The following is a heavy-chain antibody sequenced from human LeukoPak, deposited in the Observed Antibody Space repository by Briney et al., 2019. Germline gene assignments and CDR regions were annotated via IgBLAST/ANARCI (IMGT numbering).Heavy chain of an antibody. Sequence: SETLSLTCTVSGGSIGTYYWSWIRQSPGKGLEWIGYIYYGGGTNYNPSLKSRVTISVDTSKNQFSLKVFSVTAPDTDVYYCARVSEVGFASYASAWYWFDPWRQGTLVTVSS. CDR1: GGSIGTYY. J-gene: IGHJ5*02. D-gene: IGHD6-19*01. V-gene: IGHV4-59*01. CDR3: ARVSEVGFASYASAWYWFDP. CDR2: IYYGGGT.